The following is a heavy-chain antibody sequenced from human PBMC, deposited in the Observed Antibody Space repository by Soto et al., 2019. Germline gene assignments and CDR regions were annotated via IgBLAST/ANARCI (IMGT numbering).Heavy chain of an antibody. Sequence: QVQLVQSGAEVKKPGSSVKVSCKASGGTFSSYTISWVRQAPGQGIEWMGRIIPILGIANYAQKFQGRVTITADKSTSTAYMELSSLRSEDTAVYYCAARGYYYGMDVWGQGTTVTVSS. J-gene: IGHJ6*02. CDR1: GGTFSSYT. V-gene: IGHV1-69*02. CDR3: AARGYYYGMDV. CDR2: IIPILGIA.